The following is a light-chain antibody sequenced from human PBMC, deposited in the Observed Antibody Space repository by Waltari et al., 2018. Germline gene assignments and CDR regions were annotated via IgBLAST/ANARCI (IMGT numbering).Light chain of an antibody. CDR1: QSILSSSSNMNY. V-gene: IGKV4-1*01. J-gene: IGKJ2*01. Sequence: DIVMTQSPDSLAVSLGERATINCKSSQSILSSSSNMNYLAWYQQKPGQPPKLLIYWASTRESGVPDRFSGSGSGTDFTLTISSLQAEDVAVYYCQQYYGSPPYTFGQGTKLEIK. CDR2: WAS. CDR3: QQYYGSPPYT.